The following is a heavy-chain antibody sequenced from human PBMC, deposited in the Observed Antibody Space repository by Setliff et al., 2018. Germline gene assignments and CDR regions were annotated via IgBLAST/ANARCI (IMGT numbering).Heavy chain of an antibody. J-gene: IGHJ2*01. CDR1: GASINSLSW. Sequence: SETLSLTCTVSGASINSLSWWSWVRQPPGKGLEWIGEIYHDGNDKFYPSVHYSPSLKSRVTISIDKSNNQFSLKLTSMTAADTALYYCARSRTIAVKGGVFAVWGRGTLVTVSS. CDR2: IYHDGND. V-gene: IGHV4-4*02. CDR3: ARSRTIAVKGGVFAV. D-gene: IGHD6-19*01.